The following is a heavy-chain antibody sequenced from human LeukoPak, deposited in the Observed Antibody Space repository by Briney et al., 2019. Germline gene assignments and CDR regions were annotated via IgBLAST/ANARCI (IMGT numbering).Heavy chain of an antibody. V-gene: IGHV3-7*03. CDR1: GFTFSSYW. D-gene: IGHD3-10*01. CDR2: IKQDGSEK. Sequence: GGSLRLSCAASGFTFSSYWMSWVRQAPGKGLEWAANIKQDGSEKYYVDSVKGRFTISRDDAKNSLYLQMNSLRAEDTAVYYCASSWFGELLRWGQGTLVTVSS. CDR3: ASSWFGELLR. J-gene: IGHJ4*02.